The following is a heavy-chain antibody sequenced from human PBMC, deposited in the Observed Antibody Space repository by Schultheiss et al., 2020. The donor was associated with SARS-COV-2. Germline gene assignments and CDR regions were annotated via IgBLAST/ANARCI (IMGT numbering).Heavy chain of an antibody. J-gene: IGHJ4*02. CDR3: TRGGWELPPPANYYFDL. D-gene: IGHD1-26*01. CDR1: DFSFSTQG. V-gene: IGHV1-18*01. CDR2: VSGYNTQT. Sequence: ASVKVSCKASDFSFSTQGITWVRLAPGQGLEWLGWVSGYNTQTNYAQKFRGRVTMTTDASTSTAYMELRSLKSDDTAVYYCTRGGWELPPPANYYFDLWGQGTLVTVSS.